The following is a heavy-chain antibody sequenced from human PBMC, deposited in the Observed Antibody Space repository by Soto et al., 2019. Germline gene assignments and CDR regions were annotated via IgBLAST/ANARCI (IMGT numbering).Heavy chain of an antibody. CDR1: GFTFSSYE. Sequence: GGSLRLSCGASGFTFSSYEMNWVRQAPGKGLEWVSYISSSGSTIYYADSVKGRFTISRDNAKNSLYLQMNSLRAEDTAVYYCARGDIAASRWYYWGQGTLVTVSS. V-gene: IGHV3-48*03. J-gene: IGHJ4*02. CDR2: ISSSGSTI. D-gene: IGHD6-6*01. CDR3: ARGDIAASRWYY.